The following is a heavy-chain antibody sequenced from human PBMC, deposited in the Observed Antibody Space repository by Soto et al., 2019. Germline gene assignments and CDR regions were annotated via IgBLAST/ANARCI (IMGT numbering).Heavy chain of an antibody. Sequence: SETLSLTCTVSGGSISSYYWSWIRQPAGKGLEWIGRIYTSGSTNYNPSLKSRVTMSVDTSKNQFSLKLSSVTAADTAVYFCARGRYCLTGRCFPNWFDSWGQGALVTVSS. V-gene: IGHV4-4*07. CDR1: GGSISSYY. CDR2: IYTSGST. D-gene: IGHD7-27*01. CDR3: ARGRYCLTGRCFPNWFDS. J-gene: IGHJ5*01.